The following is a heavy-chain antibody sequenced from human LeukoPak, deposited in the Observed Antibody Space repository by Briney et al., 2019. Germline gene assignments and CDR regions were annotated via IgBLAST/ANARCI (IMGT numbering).Heavy chain of an antibody. J-gene: IGHJ4*02. CDR2: INQDGSEK. CDR1: GFTFSSYW. CDR3: ARVLVDYGQRDY. V-gene: IGHV3-7*01. Sequence: GGSLRLSCSASGFTFSSYWMTWVRQAPGKGLEWVANINQDGSEKYYVDSVKGRFTISRDNAKNSLYLQISSLRAEDTAVYYCARVLVDYGQRDYWGQGTLVIVSS. D-gene: IGHD4-17*01.